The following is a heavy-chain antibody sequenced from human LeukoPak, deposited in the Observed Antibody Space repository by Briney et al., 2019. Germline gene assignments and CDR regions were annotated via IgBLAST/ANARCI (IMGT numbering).Heavy chain of an antibody. V-gene: IGHV4-31*03. Sequence: PQTLSLTCTVSGGSISSGGYYWSWIRQHPGKGLEWIGYVYHSGSTYYNPSLKSRVTISVDTSKNQFSLKLSSVTAADTAVYYCARGSRGYCSSTSCLPYAFDIWGQGTVVTVSS. CDR2: VYHSGST. CDR1: GGSISSGGYY. J-gene: IGHJ3*02. D-gene: IGHD2-2*01. CDR3: ARGSRGYCSSTSCLPYAFDI.